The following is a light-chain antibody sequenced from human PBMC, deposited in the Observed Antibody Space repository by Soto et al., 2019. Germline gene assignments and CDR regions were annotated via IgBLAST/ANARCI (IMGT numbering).Light chain of an antibody. Sequence: QSVLTQPPSASGTPGQRFTISCSGSSSNIGSNTVNWYQQLPGTAPKLLIYSNNQRPSGVPDRFSGSKSGTSASLAISGLQSEDEADYYCAAWDDSLNGHVVFGRGTKLTVL. CDR1: SSNIGSNT. V-gene: IGLV1-44*01. CDR3: AAWDDSLNGHVV. CDR2: SNN. J-gene: IGLJ2*01.